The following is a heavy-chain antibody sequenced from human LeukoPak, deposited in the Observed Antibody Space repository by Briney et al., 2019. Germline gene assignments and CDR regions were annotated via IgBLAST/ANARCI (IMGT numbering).Heavy chain of an antibody. V-gene: IGHV3-15*01. J-gene: IGHJ4*02. Sequence: GGSLRLSCAASGFTFSNAWMTWVRQTPGKGLEWVGRIKRRTDGGTTDYAAPVKGRFNISRDDSENTVYLQMNSLKTEDTAVYYCASLGGQVPIIIVWGQGTLVTVSS. CDR3: ASLGGQVPIIIV. CDR2: IKRRTDGGTT. CDR1: GFTFSNAW. D-gene: IGHD2/OR15-2a*01.